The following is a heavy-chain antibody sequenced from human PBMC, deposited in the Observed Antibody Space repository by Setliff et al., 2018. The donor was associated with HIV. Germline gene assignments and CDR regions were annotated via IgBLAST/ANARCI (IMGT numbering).Heavy chain of an antibody. V-gene: IGHV4-61*02. CDR3: ARVSRLHPFDP. CDR2: IYTSGST. J-gene: IGHJ5*02. D-gene: IGHD2-15*01. CDR1: VGSVSSGNHY. Sequence: SETLSLTCTVSVGSVSSGNHYWSWIRQPAGKGLEWIGRIYTSGSTNYNPSLEGRITMSVDRSKNQFSLRLTSVTAADTAMYYCARVSRLHPFDPWGQGTLVTVSS.